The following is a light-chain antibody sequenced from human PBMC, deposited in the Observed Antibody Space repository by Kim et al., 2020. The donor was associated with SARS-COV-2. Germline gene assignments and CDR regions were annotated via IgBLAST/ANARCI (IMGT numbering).Light chain of an antibody. CDR2: AAS. CDR1: QGINNY. J-gene: IGKJ1*01. Sequence: DIQMTQSPSSLSASVGDRVNITCRASQGINNYLAWYQQKPGKVPKLLIYAASTLQSGVPSRFSGSGSGPDFTLTISSLQPEDGATYYCQKYNSDPWTFGQGTKGDIK. CDR3: QKYNSDPWT. V-gene: IGKV1-27*01.